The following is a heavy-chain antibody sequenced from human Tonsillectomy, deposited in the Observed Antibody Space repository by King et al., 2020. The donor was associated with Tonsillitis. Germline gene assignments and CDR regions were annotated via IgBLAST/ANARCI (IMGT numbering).Heavy chain of an antibody. CDR2: INPNSGGT. CDR1: GYTFTGYY. CDR3: AVDVTAPGISGGLGWFDP. D-gene: IGHD6-13*01. Sequence: VQLVESGAEVKKPGASVKVSCKASGYTFTGYYMHWVRQAPGQGLEWMGWINPNSGGTNHAQKFQGRVTMTRDTSISTAYMELSRLRSDDTAVYYCAVDVTAPGISGGLGWFDPWGQGTLVTVSS. J-gene: IGHJ5*02. V-gene: IGHV1-2*02.